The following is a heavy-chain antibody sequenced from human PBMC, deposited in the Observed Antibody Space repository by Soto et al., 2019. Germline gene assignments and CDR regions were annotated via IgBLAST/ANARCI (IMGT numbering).Heavy chain of an antibody. CDR1: GGTFSSYA. D-gene: IGHD6-13*01. J-gene: IGHJ6*02. CDR3: ATLIAAAGAPHSPRHYPGMDV. CDR2: IIPIFGTA. Sequence: QVQLVQSGAEVKKPGSSVKVSCKASGGTFSSYAISWVRQAPGQGLEWMGGIIPIFGTADYAQKFQGRVTITADASTSTAYRGPSSLRSDATAVYYCATLIAAAGAPHSPRHYPGMDVWGQGTTVTVSS. V-gene: IGHV1-69*12.